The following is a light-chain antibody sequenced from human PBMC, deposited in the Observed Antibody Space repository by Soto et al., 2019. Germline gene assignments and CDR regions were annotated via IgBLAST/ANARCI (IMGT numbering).Light chain of an antibody. CDR1: QSVSSTY. V-gene: IGKV3-20*01. CDR3: QQYGTSPKT. J-gene: IGKJ1*01. CDR2: GAS. Sequence: EVVLTQSPGTLSLYPGERATLSCRASQSVSSTYLAWYQQKPGQAPRLLIYGASSRATGIPDRSSGSGSGTDFTLTISRLEPTDSAVYYCQQYGTSPKTFGQGTKVEIK.